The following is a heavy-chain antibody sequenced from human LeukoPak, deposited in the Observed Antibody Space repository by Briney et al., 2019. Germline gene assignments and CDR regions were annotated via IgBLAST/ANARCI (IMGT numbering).Heavy chain of an antibody. J-gene: IGHJ3*02. V-gene: IGHV1-46*01. Sequence: ASVTVSCMASGYTFTNYYMHWVRQAPGQGLEWMGIINPSRGSTSYAQKFQGRVTMTGDTSTSTVYMELSSLRSEDTAVYYCVREYYGSGMHAFDIWGQGTMVTVSS. CDR2: INPSRGST. CDR1: GYTFTNYY. CDR3: VREYYGSGMHAFDI. D-gene: IGHD3-10*01.